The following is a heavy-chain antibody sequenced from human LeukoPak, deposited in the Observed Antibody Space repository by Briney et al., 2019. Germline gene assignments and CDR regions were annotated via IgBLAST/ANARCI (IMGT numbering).Heavy chain of an antibody. CDR2: ISSSGTTI. Sequence: PGGSLRLSCAASGFTFEIYWMNWVRQAPGKGLEWLSYISSSGTTIKYADSVKGRFTISRDNAKNSLYLQVNSLRAEDTAVYYCARIMITVTTSDYWGQGTLVTVSS. CDR1: GFTFEIYW. D-gene: IGHD4-17*01. V-gene: IGHV3-48*04. J-gene: IGHJ4*02. CDR3: ARIMITVTTSDY.